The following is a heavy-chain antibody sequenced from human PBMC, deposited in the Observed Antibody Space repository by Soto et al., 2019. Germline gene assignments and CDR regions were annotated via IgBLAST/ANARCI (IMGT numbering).Heavy chain of an antibody. V-gene: IGHV3-33*01. D-gene: IGHD3-3*01. Sequence: SVGSLRLSCAASGFTFSSYGMHWVRQAPGKGLEWVAVIWYDGSNKYYADSVKGRFTISRDNSKNTLYLQMNSLRAEDTAVYYCARGGFLEWLPAGTRTTYYYYGMDVWGQGTTVTVSS. CDR1: GFTFSSYG. CDR2: IWYDGSNK. J-gene: IGHJ6*02. CDR3: ARGGFLEWLPAGTRTTYYYYGMDV.